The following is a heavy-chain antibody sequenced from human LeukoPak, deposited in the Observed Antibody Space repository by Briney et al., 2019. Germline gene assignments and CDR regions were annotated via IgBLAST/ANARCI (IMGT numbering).Heavy chain of an antibody. D-gene: IGHD3-16*01. V-gene: IGHV3-30*18. CDR2: MSYVGHNK. CDR3: AKDQYYGPGAFREY. CDR1: RFTFCIFG. J-gene: IGHJ1*01. Sequence: SGGYLRLSCAASRFTFCIFGVMCVPPARGKARVGGTEMSYVGHNKFYADSVKGRLILSRDNPKNTLYLQTDSLRAEDPAVYYCAKDQYYGPGAFREY.